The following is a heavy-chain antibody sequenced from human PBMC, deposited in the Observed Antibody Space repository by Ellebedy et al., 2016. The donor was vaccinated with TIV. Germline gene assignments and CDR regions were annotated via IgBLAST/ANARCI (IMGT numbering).Heavy chain of an antibody. CDR2: IYPGDSDT. V-gene: IGHV5-51*01. J-gene: IGHJ3*02. CDR3: ARRYYYDSSGYSAFDI. Sequence: GGSLRLSCKGSGYSLTSYWIAWVRQMPGKGLEWMGIIYPGDSDTRYSPSFQGQVTISADKSISTAYLQWSSLKASDTAMYYCARRYYYDSSGYSAFDIWGQGTMVTVSS. CDR1: GYSLTSYW. D-gene: IGHD3-22*01.